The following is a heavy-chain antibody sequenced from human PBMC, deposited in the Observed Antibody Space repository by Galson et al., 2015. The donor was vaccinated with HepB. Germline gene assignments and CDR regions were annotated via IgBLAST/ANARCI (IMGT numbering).Heavy chain of an antibody. J-gene: IGHJ6*02. V-gene: IGHV5-51*03. Sequence: QSGAEVKKPGESLKISCKGSGYSFTSYWIGWVRQMPGKGLEWMGIIYPGDSDTRYSPSFQGQVTISADKSIDTAYLQWSSLKASDSAMYYCARRGSRSYYYYGMDVRGQGTTVTVSS. CDR2: IYPGDSDT. D-gene: IGHD3-16*01. CDR1: GYSFTSYW. CDR3: ARRGSRSYYYYGMDV.